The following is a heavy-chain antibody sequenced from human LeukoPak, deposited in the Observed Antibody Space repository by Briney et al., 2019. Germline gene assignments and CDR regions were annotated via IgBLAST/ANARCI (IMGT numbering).Heavy chain of an antibody. D-gene: IGHD1-7*01. CDR1: GGSISRYY. CDR2: IYYSGST. CDR3: AQTNWNYGADWLDP. Sequence: PSETLSLTCTVSGGSISRYYWSWIRQPPGKGLEWIGYIYYSGSTNYNPSLKSRVTISVDTSKNQFSLKLSSVTAADTAVYYCAQTNWNYGADWLDPWGQGTLVTVPS. J-gene: IGHJ5*02. V-gene: IGHV4-59*12.